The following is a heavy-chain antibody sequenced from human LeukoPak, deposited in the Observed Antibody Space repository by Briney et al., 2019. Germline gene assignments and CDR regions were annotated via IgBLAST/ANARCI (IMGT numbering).Heavy chain of an antibody. Sequence: GGSLRLSCAASGFTFSRNWMSWVRQAPGRGLEWVANIKQDGRDKYYVDSVKGRFTISRDNAKTSLFLQMNSLRAEDTAVYYCARGVYGDNYFDYWGQGTLVTVAS. CDR2: IKQDGRDK. CDR3: ARGVYGDNYFDY. D-gene: IGHD4-17*01. J-gene: IGHJ4*02. V-gene: IGHV3-7*05. CDR1: GFTFSRNW.